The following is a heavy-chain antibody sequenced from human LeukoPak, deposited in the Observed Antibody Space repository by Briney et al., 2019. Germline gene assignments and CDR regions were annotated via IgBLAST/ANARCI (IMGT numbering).Heavy chain of an antibody. Sequence: PGGSLRLSCAASGFTFYNYAMSWVRQARGKGPEWVSSISSSGGSTYYADSVKGRFTISRDNSKNTLYLQMNSLRAEDTAVFYCAKSSLLEWLSRQSWFDPWSQGTLVTVSS. V-gene: IGHV3-23*01. CDR2: ISSSGGST. CDR3: AKSSLLEWLSRQSWFDP. CDR1: GFTFYNYA. J-gene: IGHJ5*02. D-gene: IGHD3-3*01.